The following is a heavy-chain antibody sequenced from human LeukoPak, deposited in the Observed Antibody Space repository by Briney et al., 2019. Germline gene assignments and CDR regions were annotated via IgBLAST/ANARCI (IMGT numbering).Heavy chain of an antibody. Sequence: SETLSLTCTVSGGSISSYYWSWIRQPPGKGLEWIGYIYYSGSTNYNPSLKSRVTISVDTSKNQFSLKLSSVTAADTAVYYCASIDSNLSYFDYWGQGTLVTVSS. V-gene: IGHV4-59*12. CDR2: IYYSGST. D-gene: IGHD3-16*02. J-gene: IGHJ4*02. CDR3: ASIDSNLSYFDY. CDR1: GGSISSYY.